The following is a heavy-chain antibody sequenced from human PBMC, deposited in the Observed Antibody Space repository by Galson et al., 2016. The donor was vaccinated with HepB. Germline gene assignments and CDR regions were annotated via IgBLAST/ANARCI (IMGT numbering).Heavy chain of an antibody. J-gene: IGHJ3*01. CDR3: ARDSRGSYVDTFDR. CDR1: GDSIATYS. Sequence: SETLSLTCAVSGDSIATYSWSWIRQAPGKGLEWVGYIYWSGYSKSHPSLRGRVTMSVDTSRNQLSLKMISVTVADTAIYYCARDSRGSYVDTFDRWGPGTMVTVSS. V-gene: IGHV4-59*01. CDR2: IYWSGYS. D-gene: IGHD3-16*01.